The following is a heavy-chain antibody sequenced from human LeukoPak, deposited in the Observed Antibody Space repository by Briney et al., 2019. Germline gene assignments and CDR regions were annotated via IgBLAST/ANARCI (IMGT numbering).Heavy chain of an antibody. V-gene: IGHV4-38-2*02. CDR3: ARDRAAAGSVDY. D-gene: IGHD6-13*01. Sequence: SETLSLTCAVPGYSLSSGYYWGWIRQPPGKGLEWIGSIYHSGSTYYNPSLKSRVTISVDTSKNQFSLKLSSVTAADTAVYYCARDRAAAGSVDYWGQGTLVTVSS. J-gene: IGHJ4*02. CDR1: GYSLSSGYY. CDR2: IYHSGST.